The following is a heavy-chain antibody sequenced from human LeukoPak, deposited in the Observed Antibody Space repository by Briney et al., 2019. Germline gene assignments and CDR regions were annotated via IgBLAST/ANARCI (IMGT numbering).Heavy chain of an antibody. CDR3: ARGGISGYELFN. Sequence: ASVKVSCKASGYTFTNYGISWVRQAPGQGLEWMAWISAYNGNTNYGKKLQGRVTMTTDTSTSTAYMELRSLRSDDTAVYYCARGGISGYELFNWGQGTLVTVSS. J-gene: IGHJ4*02. V-gene: IGHV1-18*01. CDR2: ISAYNGNT. CDR1: GYTFTNYG. D-gene: IGHD5-12*01.